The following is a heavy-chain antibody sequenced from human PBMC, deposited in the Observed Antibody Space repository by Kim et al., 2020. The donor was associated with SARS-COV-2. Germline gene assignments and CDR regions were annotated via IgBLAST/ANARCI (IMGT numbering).Heavy chain of an antibody. D-gene: IGHD1-26*01. V-gene: IGHV3-15*01. J-gene: IGHJ6*02. CDR3: CREVGLTSYSYSVMDI. Sequence: GGSLRLSCAASGFSFSNAWMTWVRQAPGKGLEWVGRIKTKSEGETLDYTAPVKGRFTLSRDDSKNMLYLHMNSLNSEDTAVYYCCREVGLTSYSYSVMDIWGQGTTVTVS. CDR1: GFSFSNAW. CDR2: IKTKSEGETL.